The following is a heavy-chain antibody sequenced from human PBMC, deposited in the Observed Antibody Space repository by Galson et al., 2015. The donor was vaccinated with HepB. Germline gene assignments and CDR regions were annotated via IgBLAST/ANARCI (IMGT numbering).Heavy chain of an antibody. Sequence: SVKVSCKASGYTFRGYYMHWVRQAPGQGLEWMGWINPNSGDTNYAQKFQGRVTMTRDMSTSTAYMELRSLRSEDTAVYYCAADNIAVGIWGQGTMVTVSS. D-gene: IGHD2-21*01. J-gene: IGHJ3*02. V-gene: IGHV1-2*02. CDR2: INPNSGDT. CDR1: GYTFRGYY. CDR3: AADNIAVGI.